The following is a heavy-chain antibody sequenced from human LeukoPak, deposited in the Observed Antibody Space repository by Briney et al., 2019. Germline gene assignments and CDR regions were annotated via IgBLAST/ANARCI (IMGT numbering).Heavy chain of an antibody. CDR1: GGSISSSSYY. Sequence: PSETLSLTCTVSGGSISSSSYYWDWVRQPPGKGLEWIGNVYYGGNTFYNSSLESRVATSVDMSKNQFSLKLSSLTAADTAVYYCARQRADYFYHYLDVWGKGTSVTVSS. CDR3: ARQRADYFYHYLDV. V-gene: IGHV4-39*01. CDR2: VYYGGNT. J-gene: IGHJ6*03.